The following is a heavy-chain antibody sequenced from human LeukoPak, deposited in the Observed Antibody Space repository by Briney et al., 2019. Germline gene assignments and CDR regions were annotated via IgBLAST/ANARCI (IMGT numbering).Heavy chain of an antibody. Sequence: GGSLRLSCAASGFTFSSYWMHWVRQAPGKGPVWVSRTNSDGSSTSYADSVKGRFTISRDNAKNTLYLQMNSLRAEDTALYYCVRDGGNWFDPWAREPWSPSPQ. D-gene: IGHD2-15*01. CDR2: TNSDGSST. J-gene: IGHJ5*02. V-gene: IGHV3-74*01. CDR1: GFTFSSYW. CDR3: VRDGGNWFDP.